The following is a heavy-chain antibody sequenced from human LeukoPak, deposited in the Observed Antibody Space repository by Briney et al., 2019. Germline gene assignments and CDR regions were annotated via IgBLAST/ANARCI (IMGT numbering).Heavy chain of an antibody. J-gene: IGHJ4*02. CDR2: ISYDGSNK. CDR1: GFTFSSYG. Sequence: GGSLRLSCAASGFTFSSYGMHWVRQAPGKGLEWVAVISYDGSNKYYADSVKGRVTISRDNSQNTLYLQMNSLTIEDTAVYYCARDPRGPTGYDSSRRDTFEYWGQGTLVTVSS. D-gene: IGHD3-22*01. CDR3: ARDPRGPTGYDSSRRDTFEY. V-gene: IGHV3-30*03.